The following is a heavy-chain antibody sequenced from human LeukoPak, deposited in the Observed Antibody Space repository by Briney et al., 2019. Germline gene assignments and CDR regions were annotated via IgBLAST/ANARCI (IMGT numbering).Heavy chain of an antibody. CDR2: ISSSGSTT. CDR3: ARRYCSSTSCTLDY. V-gene: IGHV3-48*03. J-gene: IGHJ4*02. CDR1: GFTFSSYE. Sequence: GGSLRLSCAASGFTFSSYEMNWVRQAPGKGLEWVPYISSSGSTTYNADSVKGRFTISRDNAKTSLYLQMNSLRAEDTAVYYCARRYCSSTSCTLDYWGQGTLVTVSS. D-gene: IGHD2-2*01.